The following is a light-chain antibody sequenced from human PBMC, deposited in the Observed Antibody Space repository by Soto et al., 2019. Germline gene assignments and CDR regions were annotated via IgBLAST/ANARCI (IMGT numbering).Light chain of an antibody. J-gene: IGLJ2*01. CDR1: SSAVGGYNY. Sequence: QSALTQPASVSGSPGQSITISCTGTSSAVGGYNYVSWYQQHPGKAPKLMMYEVSNRPSGVSNRFSGSKSGNTASLPISGLQAEDEADYYCSSYTSSSTPVVFGGGTKLTV. CDR2: EVS. CDR3: SSYTSSSTPVV. V-gene: IGLV2-14*01.